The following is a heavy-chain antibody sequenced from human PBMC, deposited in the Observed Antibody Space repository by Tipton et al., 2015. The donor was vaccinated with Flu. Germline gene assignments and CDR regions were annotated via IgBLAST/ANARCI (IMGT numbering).Heavy chain of an antibody. CDR2: ISGSGGRT. Sequence: SLRLSCAASGFTFSNYAMNWVRQAPGKGLEWVSAISGSGGRTYYADTVKGRFTISRDNSQNMLYLQMYSLRAEDTASYYCAKGFSFTRFLEWSPVDSGGQGPLVTFSS. CDR3: AKGFSFTRFLEWSPVDS. J-gene: IGHJ4*02. D-gene: IGHD3-3*01. V-gene: IGHV3-23*01. CDR1: GFTFSNYA.